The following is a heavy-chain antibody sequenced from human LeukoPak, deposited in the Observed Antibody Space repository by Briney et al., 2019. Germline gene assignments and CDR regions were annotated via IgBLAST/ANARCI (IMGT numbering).Heavy chain of an antibody. Sequence: GGSLRLSCAISGFTFSSYAMSWVRQAPGKGLEWASGISGRGDTTYYADSVKGRFSISRDNSKNTMYLQFNSLRAEDTAVYYCAKAGTVTTLVNDAFDIWGLGTMVIVSS. CDR1: GFTFSSYA. D-gene: IGHD4-17*01. V-gene: IGHV3-23*01. CDR2: ISGRGDTT. J-gene: IGHJ3*02. CDR3: AKAGTVTTLVNDAFDI.